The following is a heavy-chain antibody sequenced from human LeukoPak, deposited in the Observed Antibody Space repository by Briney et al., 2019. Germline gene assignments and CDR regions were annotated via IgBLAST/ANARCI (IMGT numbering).Heavy chain of an antibody. CDR3: AREGSRGGYYGAYYYYYYMDV. D-gene: IGHD3-3*01. Sequence: KASETLSLTCSVSDGSTTGYYWSWIRQPPGKGLEWIAYVYYTGRTLYNPSLESRVTISVDTSKTQFSLKLSSVTAADTAVYYCAREGSRGGYYGAYYYYYYMDVWGKGTTVTVSS. CDR1: DGSTTGYY. J-gene: IGHJ6*03. CDR2: VYYTGRT. V-gene: IGHV4-59*12.